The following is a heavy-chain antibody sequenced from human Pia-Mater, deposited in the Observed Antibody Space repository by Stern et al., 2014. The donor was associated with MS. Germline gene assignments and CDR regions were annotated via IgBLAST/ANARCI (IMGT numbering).Heavy chain of an antibody. CDR3: ARTTTINKGEDY. Sequence: QVTLRESGPALVKPTQTLTLTCTFSGFSLSTSGMCVSWIRQPPGKALEWLAPIDWDDDKYYSTSLKTRLTISKDTSKNQVVLKMTDMDPMDTATYYCARTTTINKGEDYWGQGTLVTVSS. CDR1: GFSLSTSGMC. V-gene: IGHV2-70*01. D-gene: IGHD4-11*01. J-gene: IGHJ4*02. CDR2: IDWDDDK.